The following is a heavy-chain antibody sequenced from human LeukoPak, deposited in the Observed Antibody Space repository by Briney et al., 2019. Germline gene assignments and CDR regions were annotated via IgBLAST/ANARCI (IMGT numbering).Heavy chain of an antibody. CDR2: IWYDGSNK. CDR1: GFTFSSYG. CDR3: AADSSGPYDY. J-gene: IGHJ4*02. V-gene: IGHV3-33*01. Sequence: PGRPLRLSCAASGFTFSSYGMHWVRQAPGKGLEWVAVIWYDGSNKYYADSVKGRFTISRDNSKNTLYLQMNSLRAEDTAVYYCAADSSGPYDYWGQGTLVTVSS. D-gene: IGHD3-22*01.